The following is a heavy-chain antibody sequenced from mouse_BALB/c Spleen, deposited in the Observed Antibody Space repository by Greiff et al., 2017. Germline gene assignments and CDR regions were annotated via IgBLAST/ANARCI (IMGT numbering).Heavy chain of an antibody. CDR3: ARDPTGYFDY. Sequence: EVQLVESGGGLVQPGGSLKLSCAASGFTFSSYGMSWVRQTPDKRLELVATINSNGGSTYYPDSVKGRFTISRDNAKNTLYLQMSSLKSEDTAMYYCARDPTGYFDYWGQGTTLTVSS. CDR1: GFTFSSYG. CDR2: INSNGGST. V-gene: IGHV5-6-3*01. J-gene: IGHJ2*01.